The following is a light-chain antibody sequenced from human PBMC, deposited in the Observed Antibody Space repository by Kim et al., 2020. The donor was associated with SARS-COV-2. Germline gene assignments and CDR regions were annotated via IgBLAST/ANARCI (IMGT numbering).Light chain of an antibody. Sequence: QPASISSRASQSLLYSNGYTYLNWFHQRPGQSPRRLLYGVSNRDSGVPDRFSGSGSGTDFTLKISRVEAEDVGIYYCMQATHWPPRFGQGTKLEIK. CDR1: QSLLYSNGYTY. V-gene: IGKV2-30*01. CDR3: MQATHWPPR. J-gene: IGKJ2*03. CDR2: GVS.